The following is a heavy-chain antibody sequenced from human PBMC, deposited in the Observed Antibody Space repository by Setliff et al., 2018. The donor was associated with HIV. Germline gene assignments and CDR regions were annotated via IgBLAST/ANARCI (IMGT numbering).Heavy chain of an antibody. Sequence: SETLSLTCAVYGGSFSGYYWSWIRQPPGKGLEWIGYIYTSGTTNYNPSLKSRGTISIDTTSKKFSLKLNSVTAADTAVYYCARLGIYGDYLDHWGQGTLVTVSS. CDR2: IYTSGTT. CDR3: ARLGIYGDYLDH. J-gene: IGHJ4*02. CDR1: GGSFSGYY. V-gene: IGHV4-4*08. D-gene: IGHD4-17*01.